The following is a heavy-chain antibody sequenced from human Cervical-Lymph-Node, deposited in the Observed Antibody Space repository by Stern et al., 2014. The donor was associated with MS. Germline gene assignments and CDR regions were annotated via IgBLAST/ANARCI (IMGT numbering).Heavy chain of an antibody. D-gene: IGHD2-2*01. Sequence: VQLVPSGGGLVQPGKSLRLSCAASGFTFDDYAMQWVRQAPGKGLAWVSGIGWNSGNIVYADSVKGRFTISRDNAKNSLYLQMNSLRPEDTAFYYCAKSRGLYQDLSFDYWGQGTLVTVSS. CDR1: GFTFDDYA. CDR2: IGWNSGNI. V-gene: IGHV3-9*01. CDR3: AKSRGLYQDLSFDY. J-gene: IGHJ4*02.